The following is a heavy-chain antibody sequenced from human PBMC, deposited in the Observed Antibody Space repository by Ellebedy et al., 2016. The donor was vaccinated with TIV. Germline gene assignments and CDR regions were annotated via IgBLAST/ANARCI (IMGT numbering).Heavy chain of an antibody. D-gene: IGHD3-10*01. Sequence: ESLKISCAASGFSFTTYWMTWVRQAPGKGLEWVANINQDGSETYYVDSVKGRFTISRDNAKRSLYLQMNRLRAEDTAMYYCARSRGGDWGQGTLVTVSS. CDR2: INQDGSET. CDR3: ARSRGGD. J-gene: IGHJ4*01. CDR1: GFSFTTYW. V-gene: IGHV3-7*03.